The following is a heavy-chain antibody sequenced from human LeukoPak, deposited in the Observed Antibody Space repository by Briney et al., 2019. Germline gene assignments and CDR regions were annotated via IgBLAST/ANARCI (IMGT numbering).Heavy chain of an antibody. V-gene: IGHV3-74*01. CDR3: ARGPQRGAAANYYGMDV. D-gene: IGHD2-2*01. CDR1: GFTLSNYW. Sequence: RGSLRLSCAASGFTLSNYWMHWVRQAPGKGLVWVSRINSDGSSTSHADSVKGRFTISRDNAKGTLYLQMNSLRSEDTAAYYCARGPQRGAAANYYGMDVWGQGTTVTVSS. J-gene: IGHJ6*02. CDR2: INSDGSST.